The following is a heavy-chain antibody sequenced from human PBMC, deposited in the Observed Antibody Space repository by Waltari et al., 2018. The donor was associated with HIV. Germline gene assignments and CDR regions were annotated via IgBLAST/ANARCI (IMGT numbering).Heavy chain of an antibody. CDR3: AGNTVTAPFDY. J-gene: IGHJ4*02. V-gene: IGHV3-48*03. Sequence: EVQLVESGGGLVQPGGSLRLSCAASGFTFSSYEMNWVRQAPGKGLEWVSYISSSGSTIYYADSVKCRFTISRDNAKNSLYLQMNSLRAEDTAVYYCAGNTVTAPFDYWGQGTLVTVSS. CDR2: ISSSGSTI. CDR1: GFTFSSYE. D-gene: IGHD4-17*01.